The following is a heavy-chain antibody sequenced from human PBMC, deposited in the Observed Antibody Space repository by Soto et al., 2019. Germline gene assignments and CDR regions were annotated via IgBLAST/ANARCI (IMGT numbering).Heavy chain of an antibody. V-gene: IGHV4-30-2*01. CDR2: IYHSGST. CDR3: ASSYFTVTTIDY. D-gene: IGHD4-17*01. J-gene: IGHJ4*02. CDR1: GGSISSGGYS. Sequence: SETLSLSCTVSGGSISSGGYSWSWIRQPPGKGLEWIGYIYHSGSTYYNPSLKSRVTISVDRSKNQFSLKLSSVTAADTAVYYCASSYFTVTTIDYWGQGTLVTVSS.